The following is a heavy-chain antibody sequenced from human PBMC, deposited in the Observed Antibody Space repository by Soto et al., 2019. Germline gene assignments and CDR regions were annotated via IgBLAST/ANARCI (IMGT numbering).Heavy chain of an antibody. Sequence: GGSLRLSCAASGFTFSSYGMHWVRQAPGKGLEWVAVISYDGSNKYYADSVKGRFTISRDNSKNTLYLQMNSLRAEDTAVYYCAKGQTGADYYDSSGYTYYFDYWGQGTLVTVSS. CDR3: AKGQTGADYYDSSGYTYYFDY. D-gene: IGHD3-22*01. CDR2: ISYDGSNK. V-gene: IGHV3-30*18. J-gene: IGHJ4*02. CDR1: GFTFSSYG.